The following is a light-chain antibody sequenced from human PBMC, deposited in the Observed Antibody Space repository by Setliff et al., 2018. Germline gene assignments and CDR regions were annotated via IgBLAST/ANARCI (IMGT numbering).Light chain of an antibody. CDR2: XVS. CDR1: SSDVGGYNX. Sequence: QSALAQPASVSGSPGQSITISCTGTSSDVGGYNXXSXXXXXPGKAPKLMIYXVSNRPSGVSNRFSGSKSGNTASLTISGLQAEDETDYYCSSYTSSSASYVFGTGTKGTVL. CDR3: SSYTSSSASYV. J-gene: IGLJ1*01. V-gene: IGLV2-14*03.